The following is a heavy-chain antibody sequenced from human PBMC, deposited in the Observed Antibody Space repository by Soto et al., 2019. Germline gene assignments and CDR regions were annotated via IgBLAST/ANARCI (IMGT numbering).Heavy chain of an antibody. CDR2: IYYSGST. Sequence: PSETLSLTCTVSGGSISSYYWSWIRQPPGKGLEWIGYIYYSGSTNYNPSLKSRVTISVDTSKNQFSLKLSSVTAADSAVYYCAREYSDGWFDPWGQGTLVTVSS. V-gene: IGHV4-59*12. CDR3: AREYSDGWFDP. D-gene: IGHD2-21*01. CDR1: GGSISSYY. J-gene: IGHJ5*02.